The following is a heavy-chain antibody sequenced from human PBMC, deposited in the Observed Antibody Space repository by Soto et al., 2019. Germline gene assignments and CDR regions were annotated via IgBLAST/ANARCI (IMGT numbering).Heavy chain of an antibody. Sequence: GESLKISCAASGFSVSDNYMTWVRQAPGKGLEWVSVIYRGGTTYYADSVKGRFTISRHKSENTLSLQMNGLRTEDTAVYYCASGYYYYMDVWGKGTTVTVSS. CDR2: IYRGGTT. D-gene: IGHD3-10*01. J-gene: IGHJ6*03. CDR3: ASGYYYYMDV. V-gene: IGHV3-53*04. CDR1: GFSVSDNY.